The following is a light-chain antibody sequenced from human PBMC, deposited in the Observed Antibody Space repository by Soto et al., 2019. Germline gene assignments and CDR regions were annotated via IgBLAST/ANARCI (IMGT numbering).Light chain of an antibody. V-gene: IGKV3-20*01. CDR3: QQYGTSPFT. J-gene: IGKJ3*01. Sequence: EIVFTQSPGTLSLSPGERATLSCRASQSVSSSYLAWYQQKPGQAPRLLIYGASSRATGIPDRFSGGGSGTDFTLTISRMETEDFAVYYCQQYGTSPFTFGPGTKVDIK. CDR1: QSVSSSY. CDR2: GAS.